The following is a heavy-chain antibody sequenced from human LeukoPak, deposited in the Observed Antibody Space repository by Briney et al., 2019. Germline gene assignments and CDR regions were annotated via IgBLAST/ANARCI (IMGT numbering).Heavy chain of an antibody. CDR1: GGSISSYY. J-gene: IGHJ6*03. D-gene: IGHD3-22*01. V-gene: IGHV4-59*01. CDR2: IYYSGST. Sequence: SETLSLTCTVSGGSISSYYWSWIRQPPGKGLEWIGYIYYSGSTNYNPSLKSRVTISVDTSKNQFSLKLSSVTAADTAVYYCARVYYDSSGYNYYYYYMDVWGKGTTVTVSS. CDR3: ARVYYDSSGYNYYYYYMDV.